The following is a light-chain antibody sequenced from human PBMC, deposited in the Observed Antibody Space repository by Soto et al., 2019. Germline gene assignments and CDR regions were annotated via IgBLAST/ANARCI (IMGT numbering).Light chain of an antibody. CDR2: GAS. J-gene: IGKJ1*01. Sequence: EIVMTQSPATLSVSPGERATLSCRASQSLSSNLAWYQQKPGQAPRLLIYGASTRATGFPARFSGSGSGTEFTLTISSLQSEDFATYYCQHYNSYSEAFGQGTKVELK. CDR3: QHYNSYSEA. CDR1: QSLSSN. V-gene: IGKV3-15*01.